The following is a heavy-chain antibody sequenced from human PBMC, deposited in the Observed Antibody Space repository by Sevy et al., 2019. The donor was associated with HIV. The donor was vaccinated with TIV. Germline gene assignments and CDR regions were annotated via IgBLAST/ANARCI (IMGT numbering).Heavy chain of an antibody. CDR2: IGSTGPTI. D-gene: IGHD6-19*01. V-gene: IGHV3-48*02. CDR3: ARPGSGWFEFDS. Sequence: GGSLRLSCVASGFTFSRYSMNWVRQAPGKGLEWVSNIGSTGPTIYYADSMKGRLTISRDNAKNSLYLQMNSLREEDTAVYYCARPGSGWFEFDSWGQGTLVTVSS. J-gene: IGHJ4*02. CDR1: GFTFSRYS.